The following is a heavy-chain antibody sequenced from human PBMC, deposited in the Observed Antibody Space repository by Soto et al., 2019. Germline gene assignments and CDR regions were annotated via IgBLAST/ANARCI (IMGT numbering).Heavy chain of an antibody. CDR1: GGSFSGYY. D-gene: IGHD3-3*01. CDR3: ARHFITIFGVVTPNPFDY. V-gene: IGHV4-34*01. CDR2: IYYSGST. Sequence: PSETLSLTCAVYGGSFSGYYWSWIRQPPGKGLEWIGSIYYSGSTYYNPSLKSRVTISVDTSKNQFSLKLSSVTAADTAVYYCARHFITIFGVVTPNPFDYWGQGTLVTVSS. J-gene: IGHJ4*02.